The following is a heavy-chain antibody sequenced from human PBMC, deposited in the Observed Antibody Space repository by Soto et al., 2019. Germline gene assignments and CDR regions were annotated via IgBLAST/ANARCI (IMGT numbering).Heavy chain of an antibody. V-gene: IGHV5-10-1*01. D-gene: IGHD5-18*01. CDR2: IDPSDSQT. J-gene: IGHJ4*02. Sequence: GESLKISCKGSGYSFAGYWITWVRQKPGKGLEWMGRIDPSDSQTYYSPSFRGHVTISVTKSITTVFLQWSSLRASDTAMYYCARKIYDSDTGPNFQYYFDSWGQGTPVPVSS. CDR3: ARKIYDSDTGPNFQYYFDS. CDR1: GYSFAGYW.